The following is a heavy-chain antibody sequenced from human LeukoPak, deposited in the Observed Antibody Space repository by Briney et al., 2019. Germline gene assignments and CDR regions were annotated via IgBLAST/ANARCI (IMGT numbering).Heavy chain of an antibody. CDR3: ARTTVRTGFDY. CDR1: GGSFSGYY. Sequence: PSETLSLTCAVYGGSFSGYYWSWIRQPPGKGLEWIGEINHSGSTNYNPSLKSRVTISVDTSKNQFSLKLSSVTAADTAVYYCARTTVRTGFDYWGQGTLVTVSS. D-gene: IGHD3-10*01. CDR2: INHSGST. J-gene: IGHJ4*02. V-gene: IGHV4-34*01.